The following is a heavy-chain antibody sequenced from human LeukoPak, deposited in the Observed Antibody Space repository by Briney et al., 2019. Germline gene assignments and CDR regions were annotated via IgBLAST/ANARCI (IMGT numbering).Heavy chain of an antibody. V-gene: IGHV1-18*01. D-gene: IGHD3-22*01. J-gene: IGHJ4*02. CDR1: VYIFTSYG. Sequence: SVTVSRKASVYIFTSYGFSWVGQAPGQGLEWVGWIHAYNGNTNKPQKLHDRVTMSTDPSTRTAYMDLRNLRADDTAVYYCARDRISGYYVYWGQGTLVTVSS. CDR3: ARDRISGYYVY. CDR2: IHAYNGNT.